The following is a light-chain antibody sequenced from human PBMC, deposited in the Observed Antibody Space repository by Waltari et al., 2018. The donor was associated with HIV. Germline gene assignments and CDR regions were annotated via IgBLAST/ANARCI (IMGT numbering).Light chain of an antibody. Sequence: SVLTQPPSVSGAPGQWVTISCTGNNSNIGAGYHVHLYRQFPGSAPELVVYGDSIRPSGVPDRFSGSKSGVSASLDISGLQTEDEADYYCQSYDNNLSGLWVFGGGTKLTVL. CDR1: NSNIGAGYH. V-gene: IGLV1-40*01. J-gene: IGLJ3*02. CDR2: GDS. CDR3: QSYDNNLSGLWV.